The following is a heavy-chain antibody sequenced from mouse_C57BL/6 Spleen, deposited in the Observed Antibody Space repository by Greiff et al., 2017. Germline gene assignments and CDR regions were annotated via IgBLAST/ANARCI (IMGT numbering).Heavy chain of an antibody. CDR3: ARGGYDYDEGWYFDV. Sequence: VQLQQSGAELARPGASVKLSCKASGYTFTSYGISWVKQSTGQGLEWIGEIYPRSGNTYYNEKFKGKATLTADKSSSTAYMELRSLTSEDSAVYFCARGGYDYDEGWYFDVWGTGTTVTVSS. CDR2: IYPRSGNT. CDR1: GYTFTSYG. V-gene: IGHV1-81*01. D-gene: IGHD2-4*01. J-gene: IGHJ1*03.